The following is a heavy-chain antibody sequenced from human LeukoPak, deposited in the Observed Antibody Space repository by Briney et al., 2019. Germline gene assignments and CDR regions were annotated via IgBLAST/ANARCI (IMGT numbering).Heavy chain of an antibody. V-gene: IGHV4-39*03. CDR2: ILYTGTT. CDR3: TRHLSRRKDF. Sequence: PSEPLSLTCSVSGDYFDSDNHYWGWIRQPPGEGLAENGSILYTGTTYYNPSLQSRISISIVRSKTQLSLKLTSVTAADTAKYYCTRHLSRRKDFWGPGVLVSVSS. CDR1: GDYFDSDNHY. D-gene: IGHD3-3*02. J-gene: IGHJ4*02.